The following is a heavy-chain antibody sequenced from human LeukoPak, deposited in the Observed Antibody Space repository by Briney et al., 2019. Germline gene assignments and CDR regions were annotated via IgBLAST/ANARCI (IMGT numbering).Heavy chain of an antibody. CDR2: ISSSSSTI. J-gene: IGHJ4*02. Sequence: GGSLRLSCTVSGFTFGDYAMTWVRQAPGKGLEWVSYISSSSSTIYYADSVKGRFTISRDNAKNSLYLQMNSLRAEDTAVYYCARDESYYDSSGYYYEYWGQGTLVTVSS. D-gene: IGHD3-22*01. CDR1: GFTFGDYA. CDR3: ARDESYYDSSGYYYEY. V-gene: IGHV3-48*01.